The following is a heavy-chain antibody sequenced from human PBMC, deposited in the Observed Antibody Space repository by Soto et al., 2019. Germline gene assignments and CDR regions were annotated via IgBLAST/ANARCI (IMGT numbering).Heavy chain of an antibody. J-gene: IGHJ5*02. CDR3: ARGSPSAYCSSTSCYGYNWFDP. CDR2: IYSTDKT. Sequence: KPSETLSLTCTVSGGSVSSNSYSWGWIRQSPGKGLEWIATIYSTDKTYYNPSLLSRVTISVDTSMNELSLRLSSVTAADTAVYYCARGSPSAYCSSTSCYGYNWFDPWGQGTLVTVSS. CDR1: GGSVSSNSYS. D-gene: IGHD2-2*01. V-gene: IGHV4-39*07.